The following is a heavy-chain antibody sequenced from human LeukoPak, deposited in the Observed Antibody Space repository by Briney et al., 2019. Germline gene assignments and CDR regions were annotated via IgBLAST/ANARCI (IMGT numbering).Heavy chain of an antibody. Sequence: GASVKVSCKASGYTFTGYYMHWVRQAPGQGLEWMGRINPNSGGTNYAQKFQGRVTMTRDTSISTAYMELSRLRSDDTAVYYCAIEWRWKYYDSSGSPGYWGQGTLVAVSS. D-gene: IGHD3-22*01. J-gene: IGHJ4*02. CDR3: AIEWRWKYYDSSGSPGY. CDR2: INPNSGGT. CDR1: GYTFTGYY. V-gene: IGHV1-2*06.